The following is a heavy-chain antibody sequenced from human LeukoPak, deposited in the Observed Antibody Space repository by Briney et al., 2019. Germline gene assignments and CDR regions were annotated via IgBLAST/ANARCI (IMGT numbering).Heavy chain of an antibody. D-gene: IGHD2-15*01. CDR1: GYTFTDYY. J-gene: IGHJ4*02. Sequence: ASVKVSCKASGYTFTDYYMHWVRQAPGLGLEWMGWINPNSGDTHYARKFQGRVTLTRDTSISTAYMELSRLTSDDTAVYYCAKVGAGTCCHFEHWGQGTLVTVSS. V-gene: IGHV1-2*02. CDR3: AKVGAGTCCHFEH. CDR2: INPNSGDT.